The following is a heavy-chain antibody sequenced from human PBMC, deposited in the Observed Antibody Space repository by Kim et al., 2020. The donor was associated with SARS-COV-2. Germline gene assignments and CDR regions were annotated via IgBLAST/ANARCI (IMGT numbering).Heavy chain of an antibody. J-gene: IGHJ6*02. CDR2: IYYSGST. Sequence: SETLSLTCTVSGGSISSGDYYWSWIRQPPGKGLEWIGYIYYSGSTYYNPSLKSRVTISVDTSKNQFSLKLSSVTAADTAVYYCASDRARAPYGMDVWGQGTTVTVSS. CDR3: ASDRARAPYGMDV. CDR1: GGSISSGDYY. V-gene: IGHV4-30-4*01.